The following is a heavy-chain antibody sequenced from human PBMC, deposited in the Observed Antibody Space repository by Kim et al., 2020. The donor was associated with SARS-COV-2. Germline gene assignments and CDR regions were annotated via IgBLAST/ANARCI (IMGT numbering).Heavy chain of an antibody. D-gene: IGHD3-10*01. Sequence: SETLSLTCAVYGGSFSGYYWSWIRQPPGKGLEWIGEINHSGSTNYNPSLKSRVTISVDTSKNQFSLKLSSVTAADTAVYYCARGLGRSAPQTPFDYWGQGTLVTVSS. V-gene: IGHV4-34*01. CDR2: INHSGST. CDR3: ARGLGRSAPQTPFDY. CDR1: GGSFSGYY. J-gene: IGHJ4*02.